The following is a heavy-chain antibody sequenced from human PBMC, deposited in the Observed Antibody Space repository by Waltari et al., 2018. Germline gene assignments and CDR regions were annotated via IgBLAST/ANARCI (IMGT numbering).Heavy chain of an antibody. CDR2: LRPILGIA. CDR1: GGTFSSYA. D-gene: IGHD2-21*01. J-gene: IGHJ4*02. V-gene: IGHV1-69*04. CDR3: ARGAMAYCGGDCYGIYYFDY. Sequence: QVQLVQSGAEVQKPGSSVKVSCKASGGTFSSYAISWVRQAPGQGLEWMGGLRPILGIASSAQKFQSRVTITADESTSTADMELSSLRSEDTAVYYWARGAMAYCGGDCYGIYYFDYWGQGTLVTVSS.